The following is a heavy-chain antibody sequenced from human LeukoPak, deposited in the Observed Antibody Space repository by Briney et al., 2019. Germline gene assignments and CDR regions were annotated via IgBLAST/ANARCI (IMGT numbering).Heavy chain of an antibody. CDR1: GGTFSSSA. J-gene: IGHJ6*03. CDR2: IIPILALA. V-gene: IGHV1-69*04. Sequence: SVKVSCKASGGTFSSSAFNWVRQAPGQGLEWMGRIIPILALANYAQKFQGRVTITVDKSTSTVYVELSSLRSEDTAVYYCARAQNYYYYMDVWGKGTTVTVSS. CDR3: ARAQNYYYYMDV.